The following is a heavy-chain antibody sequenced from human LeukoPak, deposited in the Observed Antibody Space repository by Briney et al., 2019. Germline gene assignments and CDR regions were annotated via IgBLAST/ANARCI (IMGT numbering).Heavy chain of an antibody. Sequence: PGGSLRLSCAASGFTFSSYAMSWVRQAPGKGLERVSVIYSAGTTYYADSVKGRFTISRQNPENTLFLQMNSLRAEDTAVYYCARVLGYDSSGYYRGYFDYWGQGTLVTVSS. CDR3: ARVLGYDSSGYYRGYFDY. V-gene: IGHV3-53*04. D-gene: IGHD3-22*01. J-gene: IGHJ4*02. CDR1: GFTFSSYA. CDR2: IYSAGTT.